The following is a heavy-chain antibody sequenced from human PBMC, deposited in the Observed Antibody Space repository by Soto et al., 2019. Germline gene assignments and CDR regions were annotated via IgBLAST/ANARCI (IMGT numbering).Heavy chain of an antibody. J-gene: IGHJ5*02. Sequence: QVQLVQSGAEVKKPGASVKVSCKASGYTFTGYDINWVRQAPGQGLEWMGWMNPNSGNTGYAQKFQGRGTMTRDTSTSTAYMDLSSLTSEDTAVYYCARGLRNPAAAGNWFDPWGQGTLVTVSS. CDR3: ARGLRNPAAAGNWFDP. V-gene: IGHV1-8*01. CDR2: MNPNSGNT. D-gene: IGHD6-13*01. CDR1: GYTFTGYD.